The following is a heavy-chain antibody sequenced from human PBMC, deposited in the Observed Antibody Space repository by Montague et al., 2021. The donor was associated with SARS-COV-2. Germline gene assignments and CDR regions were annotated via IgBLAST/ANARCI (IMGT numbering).Heavy chain of an antibody. D-gene: IGHD3-22*01. Sequence: TLSLTCTVPGGSISSGGYYWSWIRQHPGKGLEWIGYIYYSGSTYYNPSLKSRVTLSVDTSKNQFSLKLSSVTAADTAVYYCARARITMIVVVNAFDIWGQGTLVTVSS. V-gene: IGHV4-31*03. CDR1: GGSISSGGYY. CDR3: ARARITMIVVVNAFDI. J-gene: IGHJ3*02. CDR2: IYYSGST.